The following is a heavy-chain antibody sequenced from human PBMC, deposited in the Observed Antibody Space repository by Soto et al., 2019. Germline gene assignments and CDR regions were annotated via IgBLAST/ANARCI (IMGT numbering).Heavy chain of an antibody. V-gene: IGHV4-34*01. D-gene: IGHD1-26*01. CDR3: ARTKGLRRHGAMDI. CDR1: NGSFSGYY. CDR2: INHSGST. J-gene: IGHJ3*02. Sequence: QVQLHQWGAGLLKPSETLSLTCTIYNGSFSGYYWGWLRQPPGKGLEWIGHINHSGSTTYNPSLTRRVTIAVDTSENHFSLRLSSMTAADTAVYYCARTKGLRRHGAMDIWGQGTMVTSSS.